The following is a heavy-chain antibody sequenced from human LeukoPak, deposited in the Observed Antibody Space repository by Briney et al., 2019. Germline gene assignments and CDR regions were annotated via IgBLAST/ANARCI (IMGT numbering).Heavy chain of an antibody. V-gene: IGHV3-48*02. CDR1: GFTFSSYS. D-gene: IGHD3-16*02. J-gene: IGHJ4*02. Sequence: PGGYLRRSCAASGFTFSSYSMSWVRQAQGKGLEWVSYISSSSSTIYYADSVKGRFTISRDNAKNSLYLQMNSLRDEDTAVYYCARVVWGSSRYSDYWGQGTLVTVSS. CDR2: ISSSSSTI. CDR3: ARVVWGSSRYSDY.